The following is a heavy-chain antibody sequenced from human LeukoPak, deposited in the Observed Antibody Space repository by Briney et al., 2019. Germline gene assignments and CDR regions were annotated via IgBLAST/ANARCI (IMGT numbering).Heavy chain of an antibody. V-gene: IGHV4-34*01. J-gene: IGHJ1*01. D-gene: IGHD2-15*01. CDR3: ARALGYCSGGSRPEYFQH. Sequence: SETLSLTCAVYGGSFSGYYWSWIRQPPGKGLEWIGEINHSGSTNYNPSLKSRVTISVDTSKNQFSLKLSSVTAADTAVYYCARALGYCSGGSRPEYFQHWGQGTLVTVSS. CDR1: GGSFSGYY. CDR2: INHSGST.